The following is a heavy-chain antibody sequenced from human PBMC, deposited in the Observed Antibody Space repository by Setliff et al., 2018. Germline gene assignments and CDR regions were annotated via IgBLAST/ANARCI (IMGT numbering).Heavy chain of an antibody. CDR3: ARDTEGRYNFWSGYYEDYYYYGMDV. Sequence: SETLSLTCTVSGGSISSSSYYWGWIRQPPGKGLEWIGSIYYSGSTYYNPSLKSRVTISVDTSKNQFSLKLRSVTAADTAVYYCARDTEGRYNFWSGYYEDYYYYGMDVWGQGTTVTVSS. CDR1: GGSISSSSYY. V-gene: IGHV4-39*07. CDR2: IYYSGST. J-gene: IGHJ6*02. D-gene: IGHD3-3*01.